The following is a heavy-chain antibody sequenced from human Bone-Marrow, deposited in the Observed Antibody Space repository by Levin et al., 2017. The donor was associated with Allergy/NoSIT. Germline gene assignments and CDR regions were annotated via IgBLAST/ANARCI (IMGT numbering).Heavy chain of an antibody. J-gene: IGHJ4*02. CDR2: ISGSSDST. Sequence: PGGSLRLSCAASGFTFSSYAMSWVRQAPGKGLEWVSTISGSSDSTYYADSVKGRFTISRDNSKNTLYLQMDSLRAEDTAVYYCAKGRGYCSGGSCYSDYWGQGTLVTVSS. CDR1: GFTFSSYA. D-gene: IGHD2-15*01. V-gene: IGHV3-23*01. CDR3: AKGRGYCSGGSCYSDY.